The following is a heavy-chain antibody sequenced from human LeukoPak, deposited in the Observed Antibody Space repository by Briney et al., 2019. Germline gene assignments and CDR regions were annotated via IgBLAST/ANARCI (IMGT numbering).Heavy chain of an antibody. CDR2: INPSGGST. J-gene: IGHJ3*02. D-gene: IGHD1-26*01. Sequence: ASVKVSCKASGYTFTSYYMHWVRQAPGQGLEWMGIINPSGGSTSYAQKFQGRVTMTRDTSTSTVYMELSSLRSEDTAVYYCARDQSGSYDHDAFDIWGQGTMVTVSS. CDR1: GYTFTSYY. CDR3: ARDQSGSYDHDAFDI. V-gene: IGHV1-46*01.